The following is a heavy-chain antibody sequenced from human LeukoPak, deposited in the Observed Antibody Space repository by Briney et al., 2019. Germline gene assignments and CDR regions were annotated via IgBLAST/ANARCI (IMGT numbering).Heavy chain of an antibody. CDR2: IWYDGSNK. V-gene: IGHV3-33*01. Sequence: GGSLRLSCAASGFTFSSYGMHWVRQAPGKGLEWVAVIWYDGSNKYYAGSVKGRFTISRDNSKNTLYLQMNSLRAEDTAVYYCARAPRGTGYYYYYSVDVWGKGTTVTVSS. D-gene: IGHD1-1*01. CDR3: ARAPRGTGYYYYYSVDV. J-gene: IGHJ6*03. CDR1: GFTFSSYG.